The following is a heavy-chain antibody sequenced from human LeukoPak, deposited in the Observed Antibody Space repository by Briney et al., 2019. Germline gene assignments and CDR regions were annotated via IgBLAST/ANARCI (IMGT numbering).Heavy chain of an antibody. CDR2: ISAYNGNT. Sequence: ASGKVSCKASGYTFTSYGISWVRQAPGQGLEGMGWISAYNGNTNYAQKLQGRVTMTTDTSTSTAYMELRSLRSDDTAVYYCARAHHYYDTPRADYWGQGTLVTVSS. J-gene: IGHJ4*02. V-gene: IGHV1-18*01. CDR1: GYTFTSYG. CDR3: ARAHHYYDTPRADY. D-gene: IGHD3-22*01.